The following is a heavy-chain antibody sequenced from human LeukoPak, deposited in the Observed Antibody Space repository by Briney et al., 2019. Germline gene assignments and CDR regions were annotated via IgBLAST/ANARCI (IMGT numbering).Heavy chain of an antibody. CDR1: GYTFTGYY. J-gene: IGHJ5*02. D-gene: IGHD3-22*01. CDR2: INPNSGGT. Sequence: ASVKVSCKASGYTFTGYYMHWVRQAPGQGLEWMGWINPNSGGTNYAQKFQGRVTMTRDTSISTAYMELSRLRSDDTAVYCCASSPRRHYDSSGYYYNWFDPWGQGTLVTVSS. CDR3: ASSPRRHYDSSGYYYNWFDP. V-gene: IGHV1-2*02.